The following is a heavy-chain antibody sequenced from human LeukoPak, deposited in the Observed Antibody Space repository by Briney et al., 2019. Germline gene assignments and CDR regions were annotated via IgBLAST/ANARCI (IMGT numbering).Heavy chain of an antibody. CDR1: GGTFNRYA. V-gene: IGHV1-69*04. CDR2: VIVIFCIA. D-gene: IGHD2-2*01. J-gene: IGHJ6*02. Sequence: ASVTVSYKASGGTFNRYAISWVGQARGKGGEGMGRVIVIFCIANYAQNFHVRVTITAHHSTSPPYMELSSLISADTAVYSCARDLPTYCSTPRCFHGMDVWGQGTTVTVSS. CDR3: ARDLPTYCSTPRCFHGMDV.